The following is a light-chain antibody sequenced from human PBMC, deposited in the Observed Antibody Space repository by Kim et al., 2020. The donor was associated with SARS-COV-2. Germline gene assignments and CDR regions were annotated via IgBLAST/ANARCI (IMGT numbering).Light chain of an antibody. V-gene: IGKV3-20*01. CDR2: AAS. J-gene: IGKJ1*01. Sequence: EIVLTQSPGTLSLSPGERATLSCRASQSVSSSYVAWYQQKRGQAPRLLIYAASSRATGIPDRFSGSGSGTDFTLTISRLETEDFAVYYCQQYGSSPVTFGQGTKVYIK. CDR1: QSVSSSY. CDR3: QQYGSSPVT.